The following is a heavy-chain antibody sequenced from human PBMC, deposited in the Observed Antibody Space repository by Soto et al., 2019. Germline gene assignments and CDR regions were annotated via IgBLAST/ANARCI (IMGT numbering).Heavy chain of an antibody. D-gene: IGHD3-22*01. CDR2: IYPGDSDT. CDR1: GYSFTSYW. Sequence: GESLKISCKGSGYSFTSYWIGWVRQMPGKGLEWMGIIYPGDSDTRYSPSFQGQVTISADKSISTAYLQWSSLKASDTAMYYCARLRYYDSSGYSGWFDPWGQGTLVTVSS. V-gene: IGHV5-51*01. J-gene: IGHJ5*02. CDR3: ARLRYYDSSGYSGWFDP.